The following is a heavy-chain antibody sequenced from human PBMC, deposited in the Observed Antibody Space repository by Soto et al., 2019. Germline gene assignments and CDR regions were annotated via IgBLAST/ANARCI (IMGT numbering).Heavy chain of an antibody. CDR3: TTDRRVPRYYYYYYMDV. Sequence: PGGSLRLSCAASGFTFSNAWMNWVRQAPGKGLEWVGRIKSKTDGGTTDYTAPVKGRFTISRDDSKNTLYLQMNSLKTEDTAVYYCTTDRRVPRYYYYYYMDVWGKGTTVTVSS. CDR1: GFTFSNAW. V-gene: IGHV3-15*07. CDR2: IKSKTDGGTT. J-gene: IGHJ6*03. D-gene: IGHD2-2*01.